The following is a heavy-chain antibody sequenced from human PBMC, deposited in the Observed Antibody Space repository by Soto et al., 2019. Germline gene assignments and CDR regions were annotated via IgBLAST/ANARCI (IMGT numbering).Heavy chain of an antibody. V-gene: IGHV4-39*01. J-gene: IGHJ6*03. Sequence: SETLSLTCTVSGGSISSSSYYWGWIRQPPGKGLEWIGSIYYSGSTYYNPSLKGRVTISVDTSKNQFSLKLSSVTAADTAVYYCARRAGLSAVVAATYYYYYYMDVWGKGTTVTVSS. CDR2: IYYSGST. D-gene: IGHD2-15*01. CDR1: GGSISSSSYY. CDR3: ARRAGLSAVVAATYYYYYYMDV.